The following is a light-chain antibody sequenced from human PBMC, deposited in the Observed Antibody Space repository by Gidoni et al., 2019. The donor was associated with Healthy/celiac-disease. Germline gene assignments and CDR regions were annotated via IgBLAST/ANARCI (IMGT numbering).Light chain of an antibody. Sequence: EIVLTQSPANLSLSPGERATLSCRASQSVSSYFAWYQQKPDQAPRLLIYDASTSATGIPARFSGSGSGTDFPLTLSSLEPEDFAVYSCQQRSSWPPRITFGQGTRLEIK. CDR3: QQRSSWPPRIT. CDR2: DAS. V-gene: IGKV3-11*01. CDR1: QSVSSY. J-gene: IGKJ5*01.